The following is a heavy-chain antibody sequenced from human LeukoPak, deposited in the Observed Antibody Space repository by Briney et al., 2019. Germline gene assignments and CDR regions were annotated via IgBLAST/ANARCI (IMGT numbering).Heavy chain of an antibody. J-gene: IGHJ5*02. CDR2: ISGSGGST. CDR3: ARVWPAYWFDP. Sequence: GGSLRLSCAASGFTFSSYAMSWVRQAPGKGLEWVSSISGSGGSTYYADYVKGRFTISRDNSKNTLDLQMNSLRAEDTAVYYCARVWPAYWFDPWGQGTLVTVSP. CDR1: GFTFSSYA. V-gene: IGHV3-23*01.